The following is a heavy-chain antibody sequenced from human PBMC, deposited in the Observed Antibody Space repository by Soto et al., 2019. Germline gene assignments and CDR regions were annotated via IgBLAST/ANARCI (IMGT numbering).Heavy chain of an antibody. V-gene: IGHV1-69*01. CDR2: IIPISDTT. J-gene: IGHJ6*02. Sequence: QVQLVQSGAEVKKPGSSVKVSCKASGGTFSSYAISWVRQAPGQGLEWMGGIIPISDTTNYAQKFQGRVTITAAESTSTAYVELSSLRSEDTAVYYCARSQGSSTSLEIYYYYYYGMDVWGQGTTVTVSS. CDR1: GGTFSSYA. D-gene: IGHD2-2*01. CDR3: ARSQGSSTSLEIYYYYYYGMDV.